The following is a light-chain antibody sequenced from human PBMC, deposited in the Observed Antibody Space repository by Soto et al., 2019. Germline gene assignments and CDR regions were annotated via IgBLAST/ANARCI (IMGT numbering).Light chain of an antibody. V-gene: IGKV1-5*03. CDR3: QQFIYFWT. Sequence: DIQMTQSPSTLSASIGDRVTITCRASQNIDDWLAWYQQKPGRAPKLLIYRASTLQSGVPSRFSGSGSGTEFTLTIISLQPDDSATYLCQQFIYFWTFGQGTKVEV. CDR2: RAS. CDR1: QNIDDW. J-gene: IGKJ1*01.